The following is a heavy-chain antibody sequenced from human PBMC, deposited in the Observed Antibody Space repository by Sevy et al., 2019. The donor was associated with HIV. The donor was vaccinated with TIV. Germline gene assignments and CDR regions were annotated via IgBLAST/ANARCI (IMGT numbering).Heavy chain of an antibody. CDR3: VRGPNCGVGGCQQISPYCLDV. Sequence: GGSLRLSCAASGFTFSDHYVDWVRQAPGKGLEWVGRIRNRPNSYTTEHAASVEGRFTISRDDSKNSLYLQMNSLKTEDSAVYYCVRGPNCGVGGCQQISPYCLDVWGKGATVTVSS. CDR1: GFTFSDHY. J-gene: IGHJ6*03. D-gene: IGHD2-21*01. CDR2: IRNRPNSYTT. V-gene: IGHV3-72*01.